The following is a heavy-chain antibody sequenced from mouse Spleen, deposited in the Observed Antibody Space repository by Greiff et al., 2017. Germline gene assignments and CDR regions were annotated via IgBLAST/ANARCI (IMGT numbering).Heavy chain of an antibody. D-gene: IGHD2-13*01. Sequence: QVQLQQSGAELVKPGASVKMSCKASGYTFTSYWITWVKQRPGQGLEWIGDIYPGSGSTNYNEKFKSKATLTVDTSSSTAYMQLSSLTSEDSAVYYCARDGDYPAWFAYWGQGTLVTVSA. CDR1: GYTFTSYW. CDR2: IYPGSGST. CDR3: ARDGDYPAWFAY. J-gene: IGHJ3*01. V-gene: IGHV1-55*01.